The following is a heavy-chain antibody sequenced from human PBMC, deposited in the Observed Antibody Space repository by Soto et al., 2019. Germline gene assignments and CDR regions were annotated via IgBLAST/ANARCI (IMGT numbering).Heavy chain of an antibody. Sequence: ASVKVSCKDSGDTFSDYYIHWVRQAPGRRLECIGGIPPRSAGTNSTQHIQGRVTMSSATSLSTASMALSRLTSDDTDVYYGARDAYGGQTDQFLDYWGQGTLVTVSS. J-gene: IGHJ4*02. D-gene: IGHD4-17*01. CDR1: GDTFSDYY. CDR2: IPPRSAGT. V-gene: IGHV1-2*02. CDR3: ARDAYGGQTDQFLDY.